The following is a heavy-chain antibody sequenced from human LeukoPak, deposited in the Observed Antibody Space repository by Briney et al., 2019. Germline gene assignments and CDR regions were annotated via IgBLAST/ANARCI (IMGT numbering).Heavy chain of an antibody. J-gene: IGHJ4*02. CDR2: IIPIFGTA. D-gene: IGHD6-13*01. V-gene: IGHV1-69*06. CDR1: GGTFSSYA. Sequence: RASVKVSCKASGGTFSSYAISWVRRAPGQGLEWMGGIIPIFGTANYAQKFQGRVTITADKSTSTAYMELSSLRSEDTAAYYCARAWYSSSWYYFDYWGQGTLVTVSS. CDR3: ARAWYSSSWYYFDY.